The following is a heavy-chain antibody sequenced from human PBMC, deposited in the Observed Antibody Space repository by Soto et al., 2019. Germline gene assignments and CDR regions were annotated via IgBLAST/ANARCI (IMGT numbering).Heavy chain of an antibody. J-gene: IGHJ4*02. CDR3: GPGCSGAGAEDC. Sequence: QLLESGGGLVQPGGSLRLSCVASGYTFTRHAMNWVRQAPGKGVEWVSSISEGGDGTYYSDSVKGRFTISRDNSKNTLVLYFKGLRAGDTAVYCGGPGCSGAGAEDCWGQGTLVTVSS. V-gene: IGHV3-23*01. CDR1: GYTFTRHA. D-gene: IGHD2-15*01. CDR2: ISEGGDGT.